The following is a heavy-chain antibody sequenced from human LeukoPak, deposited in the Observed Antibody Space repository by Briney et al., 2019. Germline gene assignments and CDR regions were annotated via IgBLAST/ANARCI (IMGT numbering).Heavy chain of an antibody. Sequence: PGGSLRLSCAASGFTFSSYAMSWVRQAPGKGLEWVSAISGSGGSTYYADSVKGRFTISRDNSKNTLYLQMNSLRAEDTAVYYCAKDFSDGDYARWDYGMDVWGQGTTVTVSS. CDR3: AKDFSDGDYARWDYGMDV. D-gene: IGHD4-17*01. CDR1: GFTFSSYA. CDR2: ISGSGGST. J-gene: IGHJ6*02. V-gene: IGHV3-23*01.